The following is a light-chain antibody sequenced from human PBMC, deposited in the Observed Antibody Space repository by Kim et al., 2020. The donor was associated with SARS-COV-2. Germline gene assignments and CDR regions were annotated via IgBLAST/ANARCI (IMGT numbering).Light chain of an antibody. J-gene: IGKJ4*01. CDR1: QNSNTW. Sequence: ASVGDRVTSTCRASQNSNTWVVWYQQRTGKDAERLIYKASTFESGVPSKCSGSGSGTEFTIPISNLQDADFSTDHCKQHHSHSPTFGRGTKVEIK. CDR2: KAS. CDR3: KQHHSHSPT. V-gene: IGKV1-5*03.